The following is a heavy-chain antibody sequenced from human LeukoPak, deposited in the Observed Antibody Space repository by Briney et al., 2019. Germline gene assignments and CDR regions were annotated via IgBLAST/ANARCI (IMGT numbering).Heavy chain of an antibody. CDR3: ARPVYYCSGGSCYTSYFDY. V-gene: IGHV1-2*02. CDR1: GYTFTGHY. D-gene: IGHD2-15*01. Sequence: ASVKVSCKASGYTFTGHYMHWARQAPGQGLEWMGWINPNSGGTNYAQKFQGRVTMTRDTSISTAYMELSRLRSDDTAVYYCARPVYYCSGGSCYTSYFDYWGQGTLVTVSS. CDR2: INPNSGGT. J-gene: IGHJ4*02.